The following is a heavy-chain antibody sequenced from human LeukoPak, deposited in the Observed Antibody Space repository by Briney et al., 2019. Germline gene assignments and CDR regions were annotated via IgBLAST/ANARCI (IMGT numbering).Heavy chain of an antibody. J-gene: IGHJ4*02. V-gene: IGHV3-21*01. Sequence: GGSLRLSCAASGFTFSSYSMNWVRQAPGKGLEWVSSISGSSSYIYYADSVKGRFSISRDNSKNTLYLQMVSLRAEDMAVYYCAKAPVTTCSGAYCYPFDYWGQGTLVTVSS. CDR3: AKAPVTTCSGAYCYPFDY. D-gene: IGHD2-21*01. CDR2: ISGSSSYI. CDR1: GFTFSSYS.